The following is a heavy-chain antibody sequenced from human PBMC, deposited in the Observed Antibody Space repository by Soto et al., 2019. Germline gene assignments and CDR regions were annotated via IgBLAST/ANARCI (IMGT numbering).Heavy chain of an antibody. Sequence: PGGSLILSGASSGVPCSSHSLTWVRPAPGKGLEWVSGVSGTGGSAYYADSVKGRFTISRDKSTNTLYLHMNSLRAEDTAVYYCARGSAYSDYDLEYGGQGTVVTV. D-gene: IGHD4-17*01. CDR3: ARGSAYSDYDLEY. J-gene: IGHJ4*02. CDR1: GVPCSSHS. CDR2: VSGTGGSA. V-gene: IGHV3-23*01.